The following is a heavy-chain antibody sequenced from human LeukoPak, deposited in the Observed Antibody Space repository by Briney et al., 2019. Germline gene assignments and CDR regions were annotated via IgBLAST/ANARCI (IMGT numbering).Heavy chain of an antibody. CDR2: IYYRGST. Sequence: SETLSLTCTVSGGSISSSPYYWGWIRQPPGKGLEWIGTIYYRGSTYSNPSLNSRVTISLDTSKNQFSLRLRSVTAADTALYYCARHYLSDGILSTFDPWGQGTPVTVSS. D-gene: IGHD2-2*01. J-gene: IGHJ5*02. V-gene: IGHV4-39*01. CDR1: GGSISSSPYY. CDR3: ARHYLSDGILSTFDP.